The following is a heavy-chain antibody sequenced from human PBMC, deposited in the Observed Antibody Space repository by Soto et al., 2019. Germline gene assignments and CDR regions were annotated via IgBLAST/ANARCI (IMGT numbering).Heavy chain of an antibody. D-gene: IGHD3-10*01. CDR1: GYTFTSYA. J-gene: IGHJ6*02. Sequence: QVQLVQSGAEVKKPGASVKVSCKASGYTFTSYAMHWVRQAPGQRLEWMGWINAGNGNTKYSQKFQGRVTITRDTYASTAYMELSSLRSEDTAVYYCARDMVLLWFGELLRGGYYYGMDVWGQGTTVTVSS. CDR2: INAGNGNT. V-gene: IGHV1-3*01. CDR3: ARDMVLLWFGELLRGGYYYGMDV.